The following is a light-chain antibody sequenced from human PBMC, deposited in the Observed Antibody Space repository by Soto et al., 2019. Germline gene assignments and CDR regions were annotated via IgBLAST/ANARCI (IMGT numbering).Light chain of an antibody. J-gene: IGKJ1*01. V-gene: IGKV3-20*01. Sequence: SVLTQCPGTRSLSPGERATLSCRASQSVSSNYLAWYQQKPGHAPRLLLYGASTRATGIPDRFSGSGSGTDFTLTISRLEPEDSAVYYCQQYGSSPTRTFGQGTKVDIK. CDR3: QQYGSSPTRT. CDR1: QSVSSNY. CDR2: GAS.